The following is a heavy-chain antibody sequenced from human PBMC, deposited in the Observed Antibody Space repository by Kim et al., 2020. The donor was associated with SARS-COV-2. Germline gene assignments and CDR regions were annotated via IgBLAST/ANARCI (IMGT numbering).Heavy chain of an antibody. CDR2: INHSGST. D-gene: IGHD6-19*01. CDR3: ARGRFSYSSSQSRFDY. CDR1: GGSFSGYY. Sequence: SETLSLTCAVYGGSFSGYYWSWIRQPPGKGLEWIGEINHSGSTNYNPSLKSRVTISVDTSKNQFSLKLSSVTAADTAVYYCARGRFSYSSSQSRFDYWGQGTLVTVSS. V-gene: IGHV4-34*01. J-gene: IGHJ4*02.